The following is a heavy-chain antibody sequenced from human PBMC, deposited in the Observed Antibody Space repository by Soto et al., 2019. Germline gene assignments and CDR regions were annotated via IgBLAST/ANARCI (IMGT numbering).Heavy chain of an antibody. J-gene: IGHJ6*03. Sequence: GGSLRLSCAASGFTFSSYDMHWVRQATGKGLEWVSAIGTAGDTYYPGSVKGRFTISRENAKNSLYLQMNSLRAGDTAVYYCARASNDEHYYYYYMDVWGKGTTVTVSS. CDR1: GFTFSSYD. CDR2: IGTAGDT. D-gene: IGHD1-1*01. V-gene: IGHV3-13*01. CDR3: ARASNDEHYYYYYMDV.